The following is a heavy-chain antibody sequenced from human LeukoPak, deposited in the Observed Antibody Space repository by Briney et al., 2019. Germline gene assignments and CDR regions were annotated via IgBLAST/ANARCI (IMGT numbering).Heavy chain of an antibody. V-gene: IGHV3-30-3*01. CDR1: GFTFSSYA. D-gene: IGHD6-19*01. CDR2: ISYDGSNK. CDR3: ASIAVAGSWDYFDY. Sequence: GGSLRLSCAASGFTFSSYAMHWVRQAPGKGLEWVAVISYDGSNKYYADSVKGRFTISRDNSKNTLYLQMNSLRAEDTAVYCCASIAVAGSWDYFDYWGQGTLVTVSS. J-gene: IGHJ4*02.